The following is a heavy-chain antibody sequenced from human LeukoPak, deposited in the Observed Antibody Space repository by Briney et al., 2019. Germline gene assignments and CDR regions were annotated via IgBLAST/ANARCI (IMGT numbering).Heavy chain of an antibody. J-gene: IGHJ4*02. CDR3: AREKYSSGLFFGY. CDR1: GFTFSSYT. V-gene: IGHV3-21*01. CDR2: ITSGGTYI. Sequence: GGSLRLSCAASGFTFSSYTMNWVRQAPGKGLEWVSSITSGGTYIYYADSVKGRFTISRDNAKNSLYLQMNSLRAEDTAVYYCAREKYSSGLFFGYWGQGTLVTVSS. D-gene: IGHD6-19*01.